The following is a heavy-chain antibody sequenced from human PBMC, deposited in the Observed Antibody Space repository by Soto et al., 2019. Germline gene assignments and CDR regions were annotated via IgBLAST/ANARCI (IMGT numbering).Heavy chain of an antibody. Sequence: ASVKVSCKASGGTFSSYAISWVRQAPGQGLEWMGGIIPIFGTANYAQKFQGRVTITADESTSTAYMELSSLRSEDTAVYYCASPSSGYYYDSSGYYLFDYWGQGTLVTVSS. CDR1: GGTFSSYA. CDR2: IIPIFGTA. J-gene: IGHJ4*02. D-gene: IGHD3-22*01. V-gene: IGHV1-69*13. CDR3: ASPSSGYYYDSSGYYLFDY.